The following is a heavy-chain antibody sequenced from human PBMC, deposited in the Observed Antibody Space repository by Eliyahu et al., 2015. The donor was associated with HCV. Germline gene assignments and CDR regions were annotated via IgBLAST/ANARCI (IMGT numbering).Heavy chain of an antibody. D-gene: IGHD3-3*01. CDR2: MNAGTGNT. CDR3: AVNYFDFCSDCSAFDY. J-gene: IGHJ4*02. Sequence: QVQLVQSGAEVKKPGASVKVSCKASGYTXTNYEIXWVRQATGQGXEWMGWMNAGTGNTGYSQKFQGRVTMTRNTSISTASMELSSLTSEDTAVYYCAVNYFDFCSDCSAFDYWGQGTLVTVSS. CDR1: GYTXTNYE. V-gene: IGHV1-8*01.